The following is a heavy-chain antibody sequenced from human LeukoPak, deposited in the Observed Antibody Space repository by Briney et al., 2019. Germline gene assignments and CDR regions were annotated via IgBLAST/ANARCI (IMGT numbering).Heavy chain of an antibody. D-gene: IGHD3-3*01. J-gene: IGHJ6*03. CDR2: IYYSGST. V-gene: IGHV4-59*01. Sequence: SETLSLTCTVSGGAISSYYWSWIRQPPGKGLEWIGYIYYSGSTNYNPSLKSRVTISVDTSKNQFSLKLSSVTAADTAVYYCARENTYYDFWSGYSYYYYYMDVWGKGTTVTVSS. CDR1: GGAISSYY. CDR3: ARENTYYDFWSGYSYYYYYMDV.